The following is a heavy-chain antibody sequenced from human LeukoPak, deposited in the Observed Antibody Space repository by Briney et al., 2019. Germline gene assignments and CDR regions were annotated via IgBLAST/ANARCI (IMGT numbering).Heavy chain of an antibody. D-gene: IGHD5-12*01. Sequence: SETLSLTCTVSGHSIRSGYYWGWIRQSPGKGLEWIGNIYQSGSTSYNPSLTSRVTISVDTSKNQFSLKLSSVTAADTAVYYCARGYEGYYYYYGMDVWGQGTTVTVSS. J-gene: IGHJ6*02. CDR1: GHSIRSGYY. CDR2: IYQSGST. V-gene: IGHV4-38-2*02. CDR3: ARGYEGYYYYYGMDV.